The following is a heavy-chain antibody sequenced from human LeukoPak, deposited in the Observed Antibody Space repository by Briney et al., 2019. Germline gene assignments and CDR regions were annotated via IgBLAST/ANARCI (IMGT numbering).Heavy chain of an antibody. CDR3: AKSVGAQPGFDF. J-gene: IGHJ4*02. V-gene: IGHV3-30*18. D-gene: IGHD6-6*01. CDR1: GFTFSNYG. CDR2: ISFDGSNN. Sequence: PGRSLRLSCTASGFTFSNYGMHWVRQAPGKGLEWVAVISFDGSNNAYLDSVKGRFTISRDNSKNTLYLHMNSLKAGDTAVYYCAKSVGAQPGFDFWGQGTLVTVSS.